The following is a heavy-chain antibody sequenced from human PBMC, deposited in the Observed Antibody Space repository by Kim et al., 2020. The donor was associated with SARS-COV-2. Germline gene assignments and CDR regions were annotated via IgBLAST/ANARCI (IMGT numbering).Heavy chain of an antibody. CDR2: ISGSDART. Sequence: GGSLRLSCAASGFTFSNYAMSWVRQAPGKGLEWVSDISGSDARTYYADSVKGRFIISRDHSNNTLFLQINSLRAEDTAIYHCAKGHIDSNGLYYFDYWGQGTLVTVSS. CDR1: GFTFSNYA. V-gene: IGHV3-23*01. J-gene: IGHJ4*02. CDR3: AKGHIDSNGLYYFDY. D-gene: IGHD2-8*01.